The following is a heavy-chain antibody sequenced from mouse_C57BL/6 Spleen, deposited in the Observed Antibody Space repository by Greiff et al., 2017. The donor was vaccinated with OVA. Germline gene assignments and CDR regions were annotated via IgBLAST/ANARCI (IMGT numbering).Heavy chain of an antibody. J-gene: IGHJ1*03. Sequence: QVQLQQPGAELVKPGASVKMSCKASGYTFTSYWITWVKQRPGQGLEWIGDIYPGSGSTNYNEKFKSKATLTVDTSSSTAYMQLSSLTSEDSAVYDCARRDDYDGTDWYFDVWGTGTTVTVSS. CDR3: ARRDDYDGTDWYFDV. CDR2: IYPGSGST. CDR1: GYTFTSYW. D-gene: IGHD2-4*01. V-gene: IGHV1-55*01.